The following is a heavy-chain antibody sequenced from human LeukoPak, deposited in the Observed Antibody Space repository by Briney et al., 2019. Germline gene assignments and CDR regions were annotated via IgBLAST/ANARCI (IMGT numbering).Heavy chain of an antibody. Sequence: GGSLRLSCATSGFTFSSYWMHWVRQAPGKGLVWVSHINSDGSWTSYADSVKGRFTISKDNAKNTVYLQMNSLRAEDTAVYYCVSFYETYWGRGTLVTVSS. V-gene: IGHV3-74*01. CDR3: VSFYETY. J-gene: IGHJ4*02. CDR1: GFTFSSYW. D-gene: IGHD2/OR15-2a*01. CDR2: INSDGSWT.